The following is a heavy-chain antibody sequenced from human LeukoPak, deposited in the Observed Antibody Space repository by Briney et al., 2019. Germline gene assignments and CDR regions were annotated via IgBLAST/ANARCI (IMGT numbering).Heavy chain of an antibody. CDR3: ARDGDTMEEGAFDI. D-gene: IGHD3-3*01. CDR2: ISSSSSTI. J-gene: IGHJ3*02. V-gene: IGHV3-48*01. CDR1: GFTFSSYS. Sequence: GGSLRLSCAASGFTFSSYSMNWVRQAPGKGLEGVSYISSSSSTIYYADSVKGRFTISRDNAKNSLYLQMNSLRAEDTAVYYCARDGDTMEEGAFDIWGQGTMVTVSS.